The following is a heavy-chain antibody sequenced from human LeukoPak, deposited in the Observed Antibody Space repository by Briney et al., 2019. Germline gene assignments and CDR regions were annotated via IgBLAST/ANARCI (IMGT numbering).Heavy chain of an antibody. Sequence: GGSLRLSCAASGFTFSSYGMHWVRQAPGKGLEWVAFIRYDGSNKYYADSVKGRFTISRDNSKNTLYLQMNSLRAEDTAVYYCAKQERITMIVVASLDCWGQGTLVTVSS. CDR2: IRYDGSNK. D-gene: IGHD3-22*01. V-gene: IGHV3-30*02. CDR1: GFTFSSYG. J-gene: IGHJ4*02. CDR3: AKQERITMIVVASLDC.